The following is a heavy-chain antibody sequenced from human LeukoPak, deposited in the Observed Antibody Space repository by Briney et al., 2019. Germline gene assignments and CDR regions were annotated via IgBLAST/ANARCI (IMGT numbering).Heavy chain of an antibody. D-gene: IGHD3-10*01. Sequence: GGSLRLSCAASGFTFSSYGMHWVRQAPGKGLEWVAFIRYDGSNKYYADSVEGRFTISRDNSKNTLYLQMNSLRAEDTAVYYCAKDLATSYYYGSGSYRAKYYFDYWGQGTLVTVSS. V-gene: IGHV3-30*02. J-gene: IGHJ4*02. CDR1: GFTFSSYG. CDR3: AKDLATSYYYGSGSYRAKYYFDY. CDR2: IRYDGSNK.